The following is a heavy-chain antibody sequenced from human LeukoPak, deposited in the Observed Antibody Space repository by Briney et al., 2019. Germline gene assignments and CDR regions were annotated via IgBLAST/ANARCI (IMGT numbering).Heavy chain of an antibody. J-gene: IGHJ6*03. CDR2: IKQDGSEK. Sequence: GGSLRLSCAASGFTFSSYWMSWVRQAPGKGLEWVANIKQDGSEKYYVDSVKGRFTISRDNAKNSLYLQMNSLRAEDTAVYYCARDHVAAAGTDYYYYYMDVWGKGTTVTVSS. V-gene: IGHV3-7*01. CDR3: ARDHVAAAGTDYYYYYMDV. D-gene: IGHD6-13*01. CDR1: GFTFSSYW.